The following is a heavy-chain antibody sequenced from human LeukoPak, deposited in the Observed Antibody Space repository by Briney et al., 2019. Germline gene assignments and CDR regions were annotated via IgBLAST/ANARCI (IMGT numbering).Heavy chain of an antibody. J-gene: IGHJ3*02. CDR2: ISSSGTTI. CDR3: ARGWGYCSSTSCYSRAFDI. Sequence: GGSLRLSCAASGFTFNDYYMTWIRQAPGKGLEWVSYISSSGTTIYYADSVKGRFTISRDNAKNSLYLQMNTLRAEDTAVYYCARGWGYCSSTSCYSRAFDIWGQGTMVTVSS. V-gene: IGHV3-11*04. CDR1: GFTFNDYY. D-gene: IGHD2-2*01.